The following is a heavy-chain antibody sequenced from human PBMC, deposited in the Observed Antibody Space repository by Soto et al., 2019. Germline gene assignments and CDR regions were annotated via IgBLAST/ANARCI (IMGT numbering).Heavy chain of an antibody. CDR2: ISYSGST. D-gene: IGHD6-19*01. Sequence: PSETLSLTCTVSGGSISSGGYYWSWIRQHPGKGLEWIGYISYSGSTYYNPSLWSRVTTSVDTSKNQFSLRLNSLTAADTAVYYCARFTGYSSGWYNWFDPWGRGTLVTVSS. CDR3: ARFTGYSSGWYNWFDP. V-gene: IGHV4-31*03. CDR1: GGSISSGGYY. J-gene: IGHJ5*02.